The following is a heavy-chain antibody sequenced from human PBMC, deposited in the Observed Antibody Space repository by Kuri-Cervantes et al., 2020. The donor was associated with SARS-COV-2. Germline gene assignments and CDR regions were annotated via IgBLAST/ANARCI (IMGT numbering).Heavy chain of an antibody. CDR2: ISSSSSYI. D-gene: IGHD6-6*01. J-gene: IGHJ3*02. V-gene: IGHV3-21*01. CDR1: GFIFSTYA. Sequence: GESLKISCAASGFIFSTYAMHWVRQAPGKGLEWVSSISSSSSYIYYADSVKGRFTISRDNAKNSLYLQMNSLRAEDTAVYYCARAGLGSSGAFDIWGQGTMVTVSS. CDR3: ARAGLGSSGAFDI.